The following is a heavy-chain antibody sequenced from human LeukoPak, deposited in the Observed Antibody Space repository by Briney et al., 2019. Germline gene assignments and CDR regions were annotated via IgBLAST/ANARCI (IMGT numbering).Heavy chain of an antibody. V-gene: IGHV4-61*02. J-gene: IGHJ4*02. CDR2: IYTSGST. CDR3: ARVGYDFWSGYSDY. Sequence: SETLSLTCTVSGGSISSGGYYWSWIRQPAGKGLEWIGRIYTSGSTNYNPSLKSRVTISVDTSKNQFSLKLSSVTAADTAVYYCARVGYDFWSGYSDYWGQGTLVTVS. D-gene: IGHD3-3*01. CDR1: GGSISSGGYY.